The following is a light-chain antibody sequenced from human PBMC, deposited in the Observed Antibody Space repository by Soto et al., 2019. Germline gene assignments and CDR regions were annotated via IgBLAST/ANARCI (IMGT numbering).Light chain of an antibody. CDR2: EVN. V-gene: IGLV2-8*01. J-gene: IGLJ3*02. CDR1: SSDVGAYNY. Sequence: QSALTQPPSASGSPGQSVTISCTGTSSDVGAYNYVSWYQQYPGKAPKLMIYEVNKRPSGVPDRFSGSKSGKTASLTVSGLQPEDEAHYHCTSYAGSNIWVFGGGTKLTVL. CDR3: TSYAGSNIWV.